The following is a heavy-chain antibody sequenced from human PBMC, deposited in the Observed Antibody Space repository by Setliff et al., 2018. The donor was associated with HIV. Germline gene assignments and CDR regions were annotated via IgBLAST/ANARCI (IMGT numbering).Heavy chain of an antibody. J-gene: IGHJ3*02. Sequence: PSETLSLTCTVSSGSISSSIFYWGWIRQPPGKGLEWIESIYYSGSTYYNPSLKSRVTISLDTSKNRFSLKLSSVTAADTAVYYCARGNGYSYGLMSAFDIWGQGTMVTVSS. D-gene: IGHD5-18*01. V-gene: IGHV4-39*07. CDR3: ARGNGYSYGLMSAFDI. CDR1: SGSISSSIFY. CDR2: IYYSGST.